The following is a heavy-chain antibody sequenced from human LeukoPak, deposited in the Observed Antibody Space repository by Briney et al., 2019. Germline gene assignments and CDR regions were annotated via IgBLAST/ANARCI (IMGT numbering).Heavy chain of an antibody. J-gene: IGHJ5*02. CDR2: IWYDGSNK. D-gene: IGHD1-26*01. V-gene: IGHV3-33*08. Sequence: GGSLRLSCAASNFTVSGNYMTWVRQAPGKGLEWVAVIWYDGSNKYYADSVKGRFTISRDNSKNTLYLQMNSLRAEDTAVYYCARDLIVGATGWFDPWGQGTLVTVSS. CDR1: NFTVSGNY. CDR3: ARDLIVGATGWFDP.